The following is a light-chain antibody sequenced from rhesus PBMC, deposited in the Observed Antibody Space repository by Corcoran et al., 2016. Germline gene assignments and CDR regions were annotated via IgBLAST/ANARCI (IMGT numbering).Light chain of an antibody. Sequence: QVILTQSPATLSLSPGERATLSCRASQSVSTFLAWYQQKPGQAPRLLNCGASSRATGIPDRFSGNGSVTGFTLPISSLEAEDVGIYLCYQHKSEYPSFGQGTRVEIK. V-gene: IGKV3-10*01. CDR3: YQHKSEYPS. CDR1: QSVSTF. CDR2: GAS. J-gene: IGKJ2*01.